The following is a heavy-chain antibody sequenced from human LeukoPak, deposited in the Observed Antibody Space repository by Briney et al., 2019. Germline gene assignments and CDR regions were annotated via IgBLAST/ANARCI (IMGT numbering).Heavy chain of an antibody. V-gene: IGHV3-23*01. D-gene: IGHD2-21*02. Sequence: PGGSLRLSCAASGFTFRSYAMNWVRQAPGKGLEWVSHISDNGGRTYYAESVKGRFAISRDNSTNTLYLQMNSLRVEDTALYSCAKDLPTKCRGDCPSAYGGEGTLVTVSS. CDR1: GFTFRSYA. CDR3: AKDLPTKCRGDCPSAY. CDR2: ISDNGGRT. J-gene: IGHJ4*02.